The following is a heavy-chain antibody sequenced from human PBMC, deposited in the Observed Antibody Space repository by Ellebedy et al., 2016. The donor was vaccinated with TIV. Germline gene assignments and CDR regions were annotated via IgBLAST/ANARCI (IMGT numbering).Heavy chain of an antibody. CDR2: INAGNGNT. D-gene: IGHD2-15*01. J-gene: IGHJ4*02. V-gene: IGHV1-3*01. Sequence: ASVKVSCXASGYTFTSYAMHWVRQAPGQRLEWMGWINAGNGNTKYSQKFQGRVTITRDTSASTAYMELSSLRSEDTAVYYCARDVGYCSGGSCTVATPYFLTFDYWGQGTLVTVSS. CDR3: ARDVGYCSGGSCTVATPYFLTFDY. CDR1: GYTFTSYA.